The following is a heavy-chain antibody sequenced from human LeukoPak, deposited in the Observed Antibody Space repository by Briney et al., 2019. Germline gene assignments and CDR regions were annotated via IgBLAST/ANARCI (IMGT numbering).Heavy chain of an antibody. CDR3: ASSGWYSTPNWFDP. CDR1: GFTFSRSW. Sequence: GGSLRLSCAASGFTFSRSWMHWVRQAPGKGLEWVASIKADGSEKYYVDSVKGRFTISRDNAKNSLYLQMNSLRAEDTAMYYCASSGWYSTPNWFDPWGQGTLVIVSS. J-gene: IGHJ5*02. V-gene: IGHV3-7*01. CDR2: IKADGSEK. D-gene: IGHD6-19*01.